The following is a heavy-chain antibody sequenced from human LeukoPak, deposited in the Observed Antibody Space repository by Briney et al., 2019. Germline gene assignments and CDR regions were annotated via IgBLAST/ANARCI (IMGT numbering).Heavy chain of an antibody. V-gene: IGHV4-59*12. J-gene: IGHJ4*02. CDR1: GDSISTYY. CDR3: ARVGSGSYYNSYFDY. D-gene: IGHD3-10*01. Sequence: SETLSLTCTVSGDSISTYYWNWIRQPPGKGLEWIGYIYYSGSTNYNPSLKSRVTISVDTSKNQFSLKLSSVTAADTAVYYCARVGSGSYYNSYFDYWGQGTLVTVSS. CDR2: IYYSGST.